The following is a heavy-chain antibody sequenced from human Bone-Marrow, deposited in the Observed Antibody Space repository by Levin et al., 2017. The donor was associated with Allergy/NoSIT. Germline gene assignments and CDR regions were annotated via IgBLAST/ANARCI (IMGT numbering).Heavy chain of an antibody. Sequence: PRASVKVSCTVSGSTFTDYYIHWIRQTPGQGLEWIGWIDPTRGDTKFAEKFHARVVLTMNSSISTAYMELGRLRFDDTALYYCARGGASSNDYWGQGTLVTVSS. V-gene: IGHV1-2*02. CDR1: GSTFTDYY. J-gene: IGHJ4*02. CDR2: IDPTRGDT. CDR3: ARGGASSNDY. D-gene: IGHD6-13*01.